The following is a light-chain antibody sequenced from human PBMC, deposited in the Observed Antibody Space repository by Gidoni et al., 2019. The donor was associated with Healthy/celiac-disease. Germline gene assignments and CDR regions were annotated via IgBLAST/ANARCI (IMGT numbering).Light chain of an antibody. Sequence: EIVLTQSPGTLSWSPGERATLSCRASQSVSSSYLAWYQQKPGQAPRLLIYGASSRATGIPDGFSGSGSGTDFTLTISRLEPEDFAVYYCQQYGSSPWTFGQGTKVEIK. CDR2: GAS. V-gene: IGKV3-20*01. CDR3: QQYGSSPWT. CDR1: QSVSSSY. J-gene: IGKJ1*01.